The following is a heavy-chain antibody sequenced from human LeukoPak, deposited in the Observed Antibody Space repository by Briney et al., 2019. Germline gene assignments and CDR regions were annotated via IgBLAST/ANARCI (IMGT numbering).Heavy chain of an antibody. V-gene: IGHV1-18*04. D-gene: IGHD3-10*01. CDR2: ISGYTGNT. CDR1: GYTFIGYY. CDR3: ARSSWFGGRSEWRWFDP. J-gene: IGHJ5*02. Sequence: ASVKVSCKASGYTFIGYYMHWVRQAPGQGLEWMGWISGYTGNTNYAQNLQGRVTMTTDTSTSTAYMELRSLRSDDTALYYCARSSWFGGRSEWRWFDPWGQGTLVTVSS.